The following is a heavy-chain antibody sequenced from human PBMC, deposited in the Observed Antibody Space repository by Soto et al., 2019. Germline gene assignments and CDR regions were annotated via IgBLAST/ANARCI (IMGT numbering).Heavy chain of an antibody. CDR3: ARLSIAARPAYYYYMDV. CDR2: IYYSGST. D-gene: IGHD6-6*01. Sequence: SETLSLTCTVSGGSISSSSYYWGWIRQPPGKGLEWIGSIYYSGSTYYNPSLKSRVTISVDTSKNQFSLKLSSVTAADTAVYYCARLSIAARPAYYYYMDVWGKGTTVTVSS. CDR1: GGSISSSSYY. V-gene: IGHV4-39*01. J-gene: IGHJ6*03.